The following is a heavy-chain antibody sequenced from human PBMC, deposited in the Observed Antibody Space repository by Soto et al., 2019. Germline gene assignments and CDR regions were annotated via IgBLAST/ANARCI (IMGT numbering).Heavy chain of an antibody. Sequence: GXSVKVSCNAAGYPFTSYYMHWVRQAPGQGLEWMGIINPSGGSTIYAQKFQGRVTMTRDTSTSTVYMELSSLRSEDTAVYYCARDEGRGEVVVADTEGDYYYYGMDVWGQRTTVTVSS. V-gene: IGHV1-46*01. D-gene: IGHD2-15*01. CDR3: ARDEGRGEVVVADTEGDYYYYGMDV. CDR2: INPSGGST. CDR1: GYPFTSYY. J-gene: IGHJ6*02.